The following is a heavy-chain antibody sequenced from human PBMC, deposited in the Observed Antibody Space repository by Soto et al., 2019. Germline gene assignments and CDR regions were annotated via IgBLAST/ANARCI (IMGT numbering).Heavy chain of an antibody. Sequence: SQTLSLTCAISGDSVSRNSAAWSWIRQSPSRGLEWLGRTYYRSKWYNDYAVSVKSRITINPDTSKNQFSLQLNSVTPEDTAVYYCAREGWNYLYNWFDPWGQGTLVTVSS. CDR3: AREGWNYLYNWFDP. J-gene: IGHJ5*02. CDR1: GDSVSRNSAA. V-gene: IGHV6-1*01. CDR2: TYYRSKWYN. D-gene: IGHD1-7*01.